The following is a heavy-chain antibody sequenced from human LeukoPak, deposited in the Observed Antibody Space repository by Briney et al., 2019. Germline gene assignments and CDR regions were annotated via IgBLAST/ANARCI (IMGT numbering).Heavy chain of an antibody. CDR2: ISSSGGTI. CDR1: GFTFSSYE. D-gene: IGHD5-18*01. Sequence: GGSLRLSCAASGFTFSSYEMNWVRQAPGKGLEWVSYISSSGGTIYYADSVKGRFTISRDNAKNSLYLQMNSLRAEDTAVYYCARVDTAMVTISWGQGTLVTVSS. J-gene: IGHJ4*02. CDR3: ARVDTAMVTIS. V-gene: IGHV3-48*03.